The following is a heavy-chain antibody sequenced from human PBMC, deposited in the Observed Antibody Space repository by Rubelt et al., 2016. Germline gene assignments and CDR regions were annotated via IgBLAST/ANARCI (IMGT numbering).Heavy chain of an antibody. V-gene: IGHV4-39*07. J-gene: IGHJ4*02. Sequence: QLQLQESGPGLVKPSETLSLTCTVSAGSISSSSYYWGWIRQSPGEGLEWIGSIFYSGSTYYNPSLKRRVPISVDTSKNQFSLKLSSVTAADTAVYYCARRPGSYFDYWGQGTLVTVSS. D-gene: IGHD1-26*01. CDR2: IFYSGST. CDR3: ARRPGSYFDY. CDR1: AGSISSSSYY.